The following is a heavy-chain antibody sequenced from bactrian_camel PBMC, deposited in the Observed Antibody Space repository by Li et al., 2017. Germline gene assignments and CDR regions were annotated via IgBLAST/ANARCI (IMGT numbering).Heavy chain of an antibody. CDR2: ISFGGGAP. Sequence: VQLVGSGGGSVQPGGSLRLSCAASGFTFSTHDMNWARQAPGKGLEWVATISFGGGAPHYADSVKGRFTVSRDNAKNTLYLQMNSLKSEDTALYRCARGSTSAGYAVWGQGTQVTVS. CDR3: ARGSTSAGYAV. D-gene: IGHD1*01. V-gene: IGHV3S40*01. CDR1: GFTFSTHD. J-gene: IGHJ4*01.